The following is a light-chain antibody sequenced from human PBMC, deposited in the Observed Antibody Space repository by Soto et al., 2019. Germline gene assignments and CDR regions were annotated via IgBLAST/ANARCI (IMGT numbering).Light chain of an antibody. Sequence: ESVLTPFPGTPSFSTGERAPLSCPAVQSPSSNFLAWYQQKPGQAPRLLIYDTSSRATGIPDRFSGSGSGTEFTLTISILQSEDFAVYYCQQYNNWPPITFGQGTRLEI. CDR1: QSPSSN. V-gene: IGKV3D-15*03. J-gene: IGKJ5*01. CDR3: QQYNNWPPIT. CDR2: DTS.